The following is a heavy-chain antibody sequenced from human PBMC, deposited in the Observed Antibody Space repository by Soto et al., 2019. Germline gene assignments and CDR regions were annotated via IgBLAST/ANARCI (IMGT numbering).Heavy chain of an antibody. J-gene: IGHJ6*02. D-gene: IGHD6-19*01. CDR1: GYTFTSYD. V-gene: IGHV1-8*01. CDR2: MNPNSGNT. Sequence: QVQLVQSGAEVKKPGASVKVSCKASGYTFTSYDINWVRQATGQGLEWMGWMNPNSGNTGYAQKFQGRVTMTRNTSISTAYMELSSLRSEDTAVYYCARIASGWYWVRYYYGMDVWGQGTTVTVSS. CDR3: ARIASGWYWVRYYYGMDV.